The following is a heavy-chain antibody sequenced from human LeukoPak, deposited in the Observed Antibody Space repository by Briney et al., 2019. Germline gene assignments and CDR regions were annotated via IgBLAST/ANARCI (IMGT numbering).Heavy chain of an antibody. V-gene: IGHV1-8*01. CDR2: MNPNSGNT. J-gene: IGHJ3*02. CDR1: GYTFTSYD. CDR3: ALSGGEPFDI. Sequence: RASVKVSCKASGYTFTSYDINWVRQATGQGLEWMGWMNPNSGNTGYAQEFQGRVTMTRNTSISTAYMELSSLRSEDTAVYYCALSGGEPFDIWGQGTMVTVSS. D-gene: IGHD2-21*01.